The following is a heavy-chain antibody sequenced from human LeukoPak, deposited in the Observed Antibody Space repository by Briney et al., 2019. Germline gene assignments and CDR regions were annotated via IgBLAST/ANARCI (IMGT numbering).Heavy chain of an antibody. D-gene: IGHD4-11*01. CDR3: ARADYKGVAWGP. J-gene: IGHJ5*02. CDR2: IYYSGST. V-gene: IGHV4-59*01. Sequence: RPSETLSLTCAVYGGSFSGYYWSWIRQPPGKGLEWIGYIYYSGSTNYNPSLKSRVTISVDTSKSQFSLKLSSVTAADTAVYYCARADYKGVAWGPWGQGTLVTVSS. CDR1: GGSFSGYY.